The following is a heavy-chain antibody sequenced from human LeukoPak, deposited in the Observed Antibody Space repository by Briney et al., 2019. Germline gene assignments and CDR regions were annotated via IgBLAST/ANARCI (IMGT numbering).Heavy chain of an antibody. CDR1: GFTFSSYG. V-gene: IGHV3-33*01. D-gene: IGHD3-16*01. CDR3: ARAYDAYYFDY. CDR2: IWYDGSNK. J-gene: IGHJ4*02. Sequence: GRSLRLSCAASGFTFSSYGMHWVRQAPGKGPEWVAVIWYDGSNKYYADSVKGRFTISRDNSKNTLYLQMNSLRAEDTAVYYCARAYDAYYFDYWGQGTLVTVSS.